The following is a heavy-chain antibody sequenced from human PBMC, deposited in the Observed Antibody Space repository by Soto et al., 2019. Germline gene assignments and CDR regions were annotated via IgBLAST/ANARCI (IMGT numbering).Heavy chain of an antibody. J-gene: IGHJ4*02. CDR1: GDSFSSYA. V-gene: IGHV1-69*12. CDR3: ARDGDSGTYEY. Sequence: QVQLVQSGAEVKTPGSSVKVSCKASGDSFSSYAMSWVRQAPGQGLEWMGGIVPIFGSRNYAQKLQGRVTITADESTSTVYMELTSLTYDDTAIYYCARDGDSGTYEYWGQGTLVTVSS. D-gene: IGHD5-12*01. CDR2: IVPIFGSR.